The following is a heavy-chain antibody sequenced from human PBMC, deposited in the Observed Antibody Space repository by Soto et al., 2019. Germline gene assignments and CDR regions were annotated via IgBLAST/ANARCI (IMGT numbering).Heavy chain of an antibody. V-gene: IGHV3-7*03. CDR3: ARDPPPLTAPGTRNEPFDP. CDR2: IKQDGSEK. J-gene: IGHJ5*02. CDR1: GLTFSSYW. Sequence: GGSLILSCAASGLTFSSYWMSWIRPAPGKGLEWVANIKQDGSEKYYVDSVKGRFTISRDNAKNSLYLQMNSLRAEDTAVYYCARDPPPLTAPGTRNEPFDPWGQGTLVTVSS. D-gene: IGHD6-13*01.